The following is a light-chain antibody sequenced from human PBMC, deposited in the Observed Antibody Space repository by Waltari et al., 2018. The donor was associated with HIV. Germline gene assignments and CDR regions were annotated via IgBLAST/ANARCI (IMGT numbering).Light chain of an antibody. V-gene: IGKV3D-20*01. J-gene: IGKJ4*01. CDR2: DAS. CDR1: QSMSNNY. CDR3: QQYGSSPLT. Sequence: EIALTQSPATLSLTPGESATLSCGASQSMSNNYVAWYQRKPGQAPRFLMYDASKRATGIPDRFRGSGSGTDFTLTISRLEPEDFAVYYCQQYGSSPLTFGGGTKVEIK.